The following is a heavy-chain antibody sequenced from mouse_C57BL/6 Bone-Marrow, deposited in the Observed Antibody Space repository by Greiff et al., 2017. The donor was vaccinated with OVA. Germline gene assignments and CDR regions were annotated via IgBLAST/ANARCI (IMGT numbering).Heavy chain of an antibody. CDR2: LDPSDSYT. D-gene: IGHD1-1*01. V-gene: IGHV1-59*01. CDR3: ARMYGPYFSD. J-gene: IGHJ2*01. CDR1: GYTFTSYW. Sequence: QVQLQQPGAELVRPGTSVKLSCKASGYTFTSYWMHWVKQRPGQGLEWIGVLDPSDSYTNYNQKFKGQATLPVDPSSSTAYMQLSSLRSEDYAVYYYARMYGPYFSDWGQGTTLTGSS.